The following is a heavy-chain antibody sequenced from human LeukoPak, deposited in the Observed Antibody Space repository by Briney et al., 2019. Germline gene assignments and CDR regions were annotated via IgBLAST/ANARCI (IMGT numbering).Heavy chain of an antibody. Sequence: GESLKISCKGSGYSFTSYWIGWVRQMPGKGLEWMGIIYPGDSDTTYSPSFQGQVTISADKSISTAYLQWSSLKASDTAMYYCARRGVDSSGYADGFDIWGQGTMTVSS. D-gene: IGHD3-22*01. CDR3: ARRGVDSSGYADGFDI. J-gene: IGHJ3*02. V-gene: IGHV5-51*01. CDR2: IYPGDSDT. CDR1: GYSFTSYW.